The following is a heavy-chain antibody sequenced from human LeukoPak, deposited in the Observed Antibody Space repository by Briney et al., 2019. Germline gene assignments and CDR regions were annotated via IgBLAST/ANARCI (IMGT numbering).Heavy chain of an antibody. CDR2: IYYSGST. J-gene: IGHJ3*01. D-gene: IGHD1-26*01. Sequence: SETLSLTCTVSGGSISSYYWSWIRQPPGKGLEWIGYIYYSGSTNYNPSLKSRVTISVDTSKNQFSLKLSSVTAADTAVYYCARDNYSGSYRPWGQGTMVTVSS. V-gene: IGHV4-59*01. CDR3: ARDNYSGSYRP. CDR1: GGSISSYY.